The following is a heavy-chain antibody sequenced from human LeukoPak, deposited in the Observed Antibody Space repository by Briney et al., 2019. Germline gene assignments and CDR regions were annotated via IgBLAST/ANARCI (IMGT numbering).Heavy chain of an antibody. Sequence: GRSLRLSCAVSGFTFGDHALHWVRRAPGKGLEWVAVISYDGSNKYYADSVKGRFTISRDNSKNTLYLQMNSLRAEDTAVYYCAKDILSYWGQGTLVTVSS. J-gene: IGHJ4*02. V-gene: IGHV3-30*04. CDR3: AKDILSY. CDR1: GFTFGDHA. CDR2: ISYDGSNK.